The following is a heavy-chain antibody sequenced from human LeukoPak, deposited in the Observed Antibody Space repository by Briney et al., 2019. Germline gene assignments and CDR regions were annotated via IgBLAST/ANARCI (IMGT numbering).Heavy chain of an antibody. D-gene: IGHD6-13*01. V-gene: IGHV4-39*07. CDR3: ARDSSSWYGFDY. Sequence: SETLSLTCTVSGGSISSSSYYWGWIRQPRGKGLEWIGSIYYSGSTYYNPSLKSRVTISVDTSKNQFSLKLSSVTAADTAVYYCARDSSSWYGFDYWGQGTLVTVSS. J-gene: IGHJ4*02. CDR1: GGSISSSSYY. CDR2: IYYSGST.